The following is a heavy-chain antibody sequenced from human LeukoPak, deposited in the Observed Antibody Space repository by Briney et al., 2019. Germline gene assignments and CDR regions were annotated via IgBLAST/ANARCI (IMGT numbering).Heavy chain of an antibody. CDR2: IYSNENF. J-gene: IGHJ3*01. CDR1: GGSLNSYF. CDR3: ARDRHIASDSFDV. V-gene: IGHV4-4*07. Sequence: SETLSLTCSVSGGSLNSYFWSWIRQPAGEGLEGIGRIYSNENFDYNPSLKSRVTMSIAASKNQLSLILTSVSAADTAKYYCARDRHIASDSFDVWGQGILVTVSS. D-gene: IGHD2-21*01.